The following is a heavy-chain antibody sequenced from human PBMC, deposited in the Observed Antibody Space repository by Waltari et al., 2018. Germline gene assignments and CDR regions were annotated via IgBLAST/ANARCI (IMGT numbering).Heavy chain of an antibody. V-gene: IGHV1-46*01. CDR2: LNPSTGGP. J-gene: IGHJ6*02. CDR1: GYRFTRYH. Sequence: QVQLVQSGAEVKRPGASVNVSCKASGYRFTRYHIHWVRQAPGQGLEWVGRLNPSTGGPTYEQKFQDRVTMARDTSTSTVYMELARLTSDDTAVYYCARDYADSETLYYSGMDVWGQGTMVTVSS. CDR3: ARDYADSETLYYSGMDV. D-gene: IGHD3-16*01.